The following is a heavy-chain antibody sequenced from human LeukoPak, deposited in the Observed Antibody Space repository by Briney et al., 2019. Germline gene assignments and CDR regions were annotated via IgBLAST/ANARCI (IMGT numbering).Heavy chain of an antibody. Sequence: GGSLRLSCAASGFTFSTYWMTWVRQAPGKGLEWVASINQDGSGKFYVDSVKGRFTISRDNAQKSLYLEMNSLRAGDTAVYYCARPDGDYYYGSGSYFHYWGQGTLVTVSS. CDR3: ARPDGDYYYGSGSYFHY. V-gene: IGHV3-7*01. D-gene: IGHD3-10*01. CDR1: GFTFSTYW. CDR2: INQDGSGK. J-gene: IGHJ4*02.